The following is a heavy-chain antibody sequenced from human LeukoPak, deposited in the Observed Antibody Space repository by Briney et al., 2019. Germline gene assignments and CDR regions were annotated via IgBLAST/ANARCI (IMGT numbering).Heavy chain of an antibody. CDR3: ARDNWNYVYKSDYGMDV. D-gene: IGHD1-7*01. V-gene: IGHV3-20*01. J-gene: IGHJ6*02. CDR2: INWNGGST. Sequence: GGSLRLSCAASGFTFDDYGMSWVRQAPGKGLEWVSGINWNGGSTGYADSVKGRFTISRDNAKNSLYLQMNSLRAEDTALYHCARDNWNYVYKSDYGMDVWGQGTTVTVSS. CDR1: GFTFDDYG.